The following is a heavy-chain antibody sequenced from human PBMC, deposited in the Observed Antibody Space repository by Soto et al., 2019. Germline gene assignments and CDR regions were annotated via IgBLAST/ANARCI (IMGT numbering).Heavy chain of an antibody. D-gene: IGHD3-10*01. CDR1: GGSISSSNW. Sequence: SETLSLTCAVSGGSISSSNWWSWVRQPPGKGLEWIGEIYHSGSTNCNPSLKSRVTISVAKSKNQFSLKLSSVTAADTAVYYCARGPNYYGSESDSTAPYYFDYWGQGTLVTVSS. CDR3: ARGPNYYGSESDSTAPYYFDY. CDR2: IYHSGST. J-gene: IGHJ4*02. V-gene: IGHV4-4*02.